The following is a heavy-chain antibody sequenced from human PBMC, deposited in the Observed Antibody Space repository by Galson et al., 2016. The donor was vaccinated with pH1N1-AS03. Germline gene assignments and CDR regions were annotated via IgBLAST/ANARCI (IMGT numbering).Heavy chain of an antibody. Sequence: SLRLSCAASGFTVSSKYMSWVRQAPAKGLEWVSVIYSGSTTYYADSVKGRFTISRDNSKNTLYLQMYSRRAEDTAVYYCARHPRVNWNYGEPFDYWGQGTLVTVSS. V-gene: IGHV3-66*04. CDR1: GFTVSSKY. J-gene: IGHJ4*02. CDR3: ARHPRVNWNYGEPFDY. D-gene: IGHD1-7*01. CDR2: IYSGSTT.